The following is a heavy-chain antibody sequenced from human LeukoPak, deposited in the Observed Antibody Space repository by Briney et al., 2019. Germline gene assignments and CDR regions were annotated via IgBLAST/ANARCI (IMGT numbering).Heavy chain of an antibody. V-gene: IGHV4-59*01. CDR2: IYYSGST. Sequence: PSETLSLTCTVSGGYISSYYWSWIRQPPGKGLEWIGYIYYSGSTNYNPSLKSRVTISVDTSKNQFSLKLSSVTAADTAVYYCARGYSYGFDYWGQGTLVTVSS. D-gene: IGHD5-18*01. J-gene: IGHJ4*02. CDR3: ARGYSYGFDY. CDR1: GGYISSYY.